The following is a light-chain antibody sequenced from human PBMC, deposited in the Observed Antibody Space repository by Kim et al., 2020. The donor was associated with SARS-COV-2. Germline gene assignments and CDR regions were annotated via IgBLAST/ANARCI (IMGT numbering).Light chain of an antibody. V-gene: IGKV2-28*01. CDR3: MQALQTLRS. CDR1: QSLLHINGNNY. Sequence: IVMTQSPLSLSVTPGEAASISCRSSQSLLHINGNNYLDWYLQKPGQSPQLLIYLCSNRASGVPDRFSGSGSGTDFTLKISRVEAEDVGVYYCMQALQTLRSFGQGTKLEI. J-gene: IGKJ2*03. CDR2: LCS.